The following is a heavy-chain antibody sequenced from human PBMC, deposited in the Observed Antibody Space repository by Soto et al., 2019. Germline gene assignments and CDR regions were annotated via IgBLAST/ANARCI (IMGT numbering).Heavy chain of an antibody. D-gene: IGHD1-26*01. CDR1: GYTFTGHY. J-gene: IGHJ4*02. CDR2: IGPESGAT. Sequence: ASLKVSCKTSGYTFTGHYIHWVRQAPQQGPEWMGEIGPESGATRYAEKFRGRVTMTMDTSITTVYMELRNLSPDDTAVYYCGRGRSGQIVIFYWGQGTPVTVSS. CDR3: GRGRSGQIVIFY. V-gene: IGHV1-2*02.